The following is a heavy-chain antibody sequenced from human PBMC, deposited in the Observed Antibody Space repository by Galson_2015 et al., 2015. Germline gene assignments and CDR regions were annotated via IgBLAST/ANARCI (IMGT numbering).Heavy chain of an antibody. V-gene: IGHV3-21*01. CDR3: ARQILDYDFWSGYYTTNFD. CDR1: EFTFSSYY. Sequence: SLRLSCAASEFTFSSYYMSWVRQAPGKGLEWVSSISSTTTYIYYADSVKGRFTISRDNAKNSLYLQMNSLGAEDTAVYYCARQILDYDFWSGYYTTNFD. CDR2: ISSTTTYI. D-gene: IGHD3-3*01. J-gene: IGHJ4*01.